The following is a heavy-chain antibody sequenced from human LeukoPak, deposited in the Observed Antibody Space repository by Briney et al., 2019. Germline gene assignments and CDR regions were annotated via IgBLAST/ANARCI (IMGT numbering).Heavy chain of an antibody. CDR1: GGSFSGYY. CDR2: INHSGST. D-gene: IGHD3-16*01. V-gene: IGHV4-34*01. CDR3: ARGKVWGSSPYYFDY. J-gene: IGHJ4*02. Sequence: SETLSLTCAVYGGSFSGYYWSWIRQPPGKGLEWIGEINHSGSTNYNPSLKSRVTISVDTSKNQFSLKLSSVTAVDTAVYYCARGKVWGSSPYYFDYWGQGTLVTVSS.